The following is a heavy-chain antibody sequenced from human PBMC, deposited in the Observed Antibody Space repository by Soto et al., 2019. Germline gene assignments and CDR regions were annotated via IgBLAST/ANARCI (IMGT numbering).Heavy chain of an antibody. D-gene: IGHD6-19*01. Sequence: GGSLRLSCAASGFTFSVYSMNWIRQAPGKGLQWVSYMTSDMRTIHYADSVKGRFTISRDNAKNLVYLQMTSLRDEDTAVYYCASSVEGHFDYSSQRALVTVSS. V-gene: IGHV3-48*02. CDR3: ASSVEGHFDY. J-gene: IGHJ4*02. CDR2: MTSDMRTI. CDR1: GFTFSVYS.